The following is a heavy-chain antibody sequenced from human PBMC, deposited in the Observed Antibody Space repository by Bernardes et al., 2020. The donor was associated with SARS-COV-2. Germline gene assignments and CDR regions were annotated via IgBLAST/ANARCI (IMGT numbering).Heavy chain of an antibody. Sequence: GGSLRLSCAASGFTFSDYAMNWVRQAPGKGLEWVAGLSASGSRTFYADSVKGRFTISRDNSKDTLYVQMNSLRAEDTAVYYCAKDRGSSEPYSFDYWGQGTLVTVSS. CDR3: AKDRGSSEPYSFDY. CDR2: LSASGSRT. D-gene: IGHD6-13*01. V-gene: IGHV3-23*01. CDR1: GFTFSDYA. J-gene: IGHJ4*02.